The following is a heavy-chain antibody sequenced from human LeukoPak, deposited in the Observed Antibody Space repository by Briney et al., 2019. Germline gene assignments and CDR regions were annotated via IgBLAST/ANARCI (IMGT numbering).Heavy chain of an antibody. V-gene: IGHV4-39*07. CDR1: GGSISSSGYY. CDR2: INLSRHT. D-gene: IGHD5-12*01. CDR3: ARQVATKGEWAFDV. Sequence: SETLSLTCTVSGGSISSSGYYWGWIRQPPGKGLEWLGSINLSRHTYYNPSLKSRLTISVDTSKNQFSLKLSSVTAADTAVYYCARQVATKGEWAFDVWGQGTMVTASS. J-gene: IGHJ3*01.